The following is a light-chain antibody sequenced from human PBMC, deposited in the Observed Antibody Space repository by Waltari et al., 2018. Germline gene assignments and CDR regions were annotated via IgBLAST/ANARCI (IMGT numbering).Light chain of an antibody. J-gene: IGLJ1*01. Sequence: QSVLTQPPSVSGSPGHSVTTSCTGTSSDVGGYDFVSRYQQDPGKAPKLLIFDVTKRPSGVPSRFSASKSGNTASLTISGLQAEDEADYYCCSYAVTSSSYVFGGGTKVIV. V-gene: IGLV2-11*01. CDR3: CSYAVTSSSYV. CDR2: DVT. CDR1: SSDVGGYDF.